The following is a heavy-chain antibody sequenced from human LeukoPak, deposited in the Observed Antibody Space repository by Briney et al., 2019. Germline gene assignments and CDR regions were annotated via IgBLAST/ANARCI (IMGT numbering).Heavy chain of an antibody. D-gene: IGHD5-12*01. J-gene: IGHJ3*02. CDR1: GGPISSYY. CDR2: IYYSGST. V-gene: IGHV4-59*01. Sequence: SETLSLTCTVSGGPISSYYWSWIRQPPGKGLEWIGYIYYSGSTDYNPSLKSRVTISVDTSKNQFSLKLSSVTAADTAVYYCARVLKGGYDWSCAFDIWGQGTMVTVSS. CDR3: ARVLKGGYDWSCAFDI.